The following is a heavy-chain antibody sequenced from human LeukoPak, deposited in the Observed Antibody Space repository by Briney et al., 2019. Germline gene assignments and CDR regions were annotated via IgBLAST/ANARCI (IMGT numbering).Heavy chain of an antibody. Sequence: GGSLRLSCAASGLTFTNYAMSWVRQAPGKGLEWVSSISGFGGSTYYADSVKGRFAISRDNSKNTLYLQMNSLRAEDTAVYYCAKDLYSSGWYAWDYYYYGMDVWGQGTTVTVSS. CDR2: ISGFGGST. J-gene: IGHJ6*02. V-gene: IGHV3-23*01. D-gene: IGHD6-19*01. CDR1: GLTFTNYA. CDR3: AKDLYSSGWYAWDYYYYGMDV.